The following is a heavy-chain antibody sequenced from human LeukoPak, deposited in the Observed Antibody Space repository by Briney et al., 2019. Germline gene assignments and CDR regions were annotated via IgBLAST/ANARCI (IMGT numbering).Heavy chain of an antibody. V-gene: IGHV1-69*01. D-gene: IGHD2-2*01. Sequence: ASVKVSCKASGGTFSSYAISWVRQAPGQGLEWMGGIIPIFGTANYAQKFQGRVTITADESTSTAYMELSSLRSEDTAVYYCAGDLRECVVVPAATYYCYYGMDVWGQGTTVTVSS. CDR2: IIPIFGTA. J-gene: IGHJ6*02. CDR3: AGDLRECVVVPAATYYCYYGMDV. CDR1: GGTFSSYA.